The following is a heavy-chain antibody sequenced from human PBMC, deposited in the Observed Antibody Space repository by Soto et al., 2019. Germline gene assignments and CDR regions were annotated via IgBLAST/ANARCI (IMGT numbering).Heavy chain of an antibody. CDR2: IIPIFGTA. J-gene: IGHJ6*02. V-gene: IGHV1-69*13. D-gene: IGHD6-6*01. Sequence: SVKVSCKASGGTFSSYAISWVRQAPGQGLEWMGGIIPIFGTANYAQKFQGRVTITADESTSTAYMELSSLRSEDTAVYYCAKESKWYSPSSRSYYYSMDVWG. CDR3: AKESKWYSPSSRSYYYSMDV. CDR1: GGTFSSYA.